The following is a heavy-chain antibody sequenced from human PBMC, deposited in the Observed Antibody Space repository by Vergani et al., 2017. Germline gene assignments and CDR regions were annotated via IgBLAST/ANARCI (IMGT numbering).Heavy chain of an antibody. CDR1: GFTLNTYG. V-gene: IGHV3-30*02. D-gene: IGHD2/OR15-2a*01. CDR3: ANSVIAGNVGVAYFGMDV. J-gene: IGHJ6*02. CDR2: IRYDGSSE. Sequence: QVQILQSGGGVVQPGGSLRLSCTLSGFTLNTYGIHWVRQAPGKGLEWVSFIRYDGSSEYYGDSVKGRFTISRDKSQNTVNLQMNSLRTEDTAVYFCANSVIAGNVGVAYFGMDVWGPGTTVTVSS.